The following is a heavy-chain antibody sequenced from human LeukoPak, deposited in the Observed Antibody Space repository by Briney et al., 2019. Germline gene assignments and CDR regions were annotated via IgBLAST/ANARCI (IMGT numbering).Heavy chain of an antibody. CDR1: GFTFSSYA. V-gene: IGHV3-30-3*01. CDR2: ISYDGSNK. Sequence: PGGSLRLSCAASGFTFSSYAMHWVRQAPGKGLEWVAVISYDGSNKYYADSVKGRFTISRDNSKNTLYLQMNSLRAEDTAVYYCARDYYDSSGYSVDHDYWGQGTLVTVSS. J-gene: IGHJ4*02. CDR3: ARDYYDSSGYSVDHDY. D-gene: IGHD3-22*01.